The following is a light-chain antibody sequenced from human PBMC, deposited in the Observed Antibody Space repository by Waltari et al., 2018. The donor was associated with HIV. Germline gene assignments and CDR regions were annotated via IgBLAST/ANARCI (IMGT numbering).Light chain of an antibody. Sequence: QSALTQPASVPGSPGQSVTISRTGTSSDIGGYNYVSWYQQHPGKDTILIISEVSNRPSGVSDRFSVSKSGNTASLTISGLQAEDEADYYCCSYTSTTAFDVFGTGTRVSVL. V-gene: IGLV2-14*01. CDR1: SSDIGGYNY. J-gene: IGLJ1*01. CDR2: EVS. CDR3: CSYTSTTAFDV.